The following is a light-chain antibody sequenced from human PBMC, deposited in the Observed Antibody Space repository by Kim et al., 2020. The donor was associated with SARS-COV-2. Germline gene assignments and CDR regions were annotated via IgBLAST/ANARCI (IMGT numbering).Light chain of an antibody. Sequence: SSELTQDPAVSVTLGQTVRITCQGDILRTYYASWYQQRPGQAPLLVMYAENLRPSGIPDRFSGSTSGNTVSLTITGAQAEDEAVYYCNSRDSTGYQWVFGGGTQLTVL. V-gene: IGLV3-19*01. CDR3: NSRDSTGYQWV. CDR2: AEN. J-gene: IGLJ3*02. CDR1: ILRTYY.